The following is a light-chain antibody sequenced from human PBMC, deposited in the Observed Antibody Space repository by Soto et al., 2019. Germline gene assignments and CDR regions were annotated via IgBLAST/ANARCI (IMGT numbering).Light chain of an antibody. CDR3: QQSYCTPRT. V-gene: IGKV1-39*01. Sequence: DIQMTQSPSSLSASVGDRVTITCRASQSISSYLTRYQQKPGKDPKLLLYAASIFQSGVTSRFGGRGSGTDFTLTISSLQPEDFANDYYQQSYCTPRTLGQGTKVEVK. J-gene: IGKJ1*01. CDR2: AAS. CDR1: QSISSY.